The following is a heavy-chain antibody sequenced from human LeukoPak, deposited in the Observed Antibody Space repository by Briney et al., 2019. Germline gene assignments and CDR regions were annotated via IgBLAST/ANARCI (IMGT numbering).Heavy chain of an antibody. J-gene: IGHJ4*02. CDR1: GFTFSSYT. V-gene: IGHV3-64*01. CDR2: ISSNGGST. Sequence: GGSLRLSCAASGFTFSSYTMYWVRQAPGKGLEYVSAISSNGGSTYYANSEKGRFTISRDNSKNTLYLQMGSLRGEDMAVYYCAREVNWRFDYWGQGTLVTVSS. D-gene: IGHD1-1*01. CDR3: AREVNWRFDY.